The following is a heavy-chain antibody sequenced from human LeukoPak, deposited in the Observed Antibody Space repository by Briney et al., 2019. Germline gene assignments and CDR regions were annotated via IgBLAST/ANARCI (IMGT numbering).Heavy chain of an antibody. V-gene: IGHV1-69*13. Sequence: ASVKVSCKASGGTFSSYAISWVRQAPGQGLEWMGGIIPIFGTTNYAQKLQGRVTITADESTSTAYMELSSLRSEDTAVYYCALLATTVVTRFDYWGQGTLATVSS. CDR3: ALLATTVVTRFDY. D-gene: IGHD4-23*01. CDR2: IIPIFGTT. CDR1: GGTFSSYA. J-gene: IGHJ4*02.